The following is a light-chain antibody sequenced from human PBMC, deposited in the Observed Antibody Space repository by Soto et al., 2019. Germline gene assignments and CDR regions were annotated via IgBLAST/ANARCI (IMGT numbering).Light chain of an antibody. Sequence: QMTQSPSTLSAYVGAIVTITCRASQSLNNDLAWYQQKPGNDHNLMIYDASTLERGVTSRFSGTGSGTEFTLAIKSLQPDDFATYYCKKYHRSSITVGKGKQLEIK. V-gene: IGKV1-5*01. CDR3: KKYHRSSIT. CDR1: QSLNND. CDR2: DAS. J-gene: IGKJ5*01.